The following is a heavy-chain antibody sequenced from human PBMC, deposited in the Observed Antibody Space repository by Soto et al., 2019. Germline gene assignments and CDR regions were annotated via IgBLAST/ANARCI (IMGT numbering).Heavy chain of an antibody. CDR1: GFTFSSYA. CDR3: ARDWVIAAALYYYGMVV. CDR2: ISYDGSNK. D-gene: IGHD6-13*01. Sequence: GGSLRLSCAASGFTFSSYAMHWVRHAPGNGLEWVAVISYDGSNKYYADSVKGRFTISRDNSKNTLYLQMNSLRAEDTAVYYCARDWVIAAALYYYGMVVWGQGTPVTVSS. J-gene: IGHJ6*02. V-gene: IGHV3-30-3*01.